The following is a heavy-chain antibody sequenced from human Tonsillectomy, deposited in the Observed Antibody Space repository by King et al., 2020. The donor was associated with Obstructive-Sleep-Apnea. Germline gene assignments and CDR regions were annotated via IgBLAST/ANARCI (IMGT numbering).Heavy chain of an antibody. V-gene: IGHV4-34*01. CDR1: GGSFSGYY. Sequence: VQLQQWGAGLLKPSETLSLTCAVYGGSFSGYYWSGIRQPPGKGLEWIGEINHSGSTNYNPSRKRRVTISVDTSKNQFSLKLSSLTAADTAVYYCASSPLGYYDILTGQRRPYNWFDPWGQGTLVTVSS. CDR3: ASSPLGYYDILTGQRRPYNWFDP. D-gene: IGHD3-9*01. J-gene: IGHJ5*02. CDR2: INHSGST.